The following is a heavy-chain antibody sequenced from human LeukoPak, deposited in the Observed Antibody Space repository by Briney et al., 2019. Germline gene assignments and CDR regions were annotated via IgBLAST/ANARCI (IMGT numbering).Heavy chain of an antibody. CDR3: ARVNREYYSDTSGYYFP. CDR1: GDSISNYY. Sequence: SETLSLTCSVSGDSISNYYWTWIRQPPGQGLGWIGYIYYSGSTNYNPSLTSRVTISVDTSKNQSSLKLSSVTAADTAVYYCARVNREYYSDTSGYYFPWGQGTLVTVSS. V-gene: IGHV4-59*01. D-gene: IGHD3-22*01. J-gene: IGHJ5*02. CDR2: IYYSGST.